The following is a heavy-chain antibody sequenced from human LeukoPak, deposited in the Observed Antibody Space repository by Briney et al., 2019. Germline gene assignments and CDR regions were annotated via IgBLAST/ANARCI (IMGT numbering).Heavy chain of an antibody. CDR3: ARHVEHAAYFHH. D-gene: IGHD1/OR15-1a*01. CDR1: GVSISDFH. J-gene: IGHJ4*02. V-gene: IGHV4-59*08. Sequence: SETLSLTCTVAGVSISDFHWSWLRQAPEKGLEWIGWITNSGDANYNPSLESRLAMSAETTKRQLFLRVTSVTDADTAVYYCARHVEHAAYFHHWGQGILVTVSS. CDR2: ITNSGDA.